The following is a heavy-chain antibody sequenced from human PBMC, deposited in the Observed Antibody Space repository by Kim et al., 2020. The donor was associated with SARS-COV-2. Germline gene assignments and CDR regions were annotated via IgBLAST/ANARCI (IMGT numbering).Heavy chain of an antibody. J-gene: IGHJ4*02. CDR1: GYTFTSYA. CDR2: INTNTGNP. D-gene: IGHD3-10*01. Sequence: ASVKVSCKASGYTFTSYAMNWVRQAPGQGLEWMGWINTNTGNPTYAQGFTGRFVFSLDTSVSTAYLQISSLKAEDTAVYYCARAHDLGSYYKEKHFDYWGQGTLVTVSS. CDR3: ARAHDLGSYYKEKHFDY. V-gene: IGHV7-4-1*02.